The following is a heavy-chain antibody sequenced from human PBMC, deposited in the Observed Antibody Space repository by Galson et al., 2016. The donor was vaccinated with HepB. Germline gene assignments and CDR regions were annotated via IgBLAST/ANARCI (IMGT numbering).Heavy chain of an antibody. J-gene: IGHJ5*02. CDR3: VRDHSVVPTTAYNWFDP. D-gene: IGHD4-23*01. CDR2: IKGDGSVT. V-gene: IGHV3-74*01. Sequence: SLRLSCAASGFTFSDYWMHWVRQAPGKGLMWVSRIKGDGSVTDYADSVKGRFTISRDNAKNTLYLQMNSLRVEDTAVYYCVRDHSVVPTTAYNWFDPWGRGTLVTVSS. CDR1: GFTFSDYW.